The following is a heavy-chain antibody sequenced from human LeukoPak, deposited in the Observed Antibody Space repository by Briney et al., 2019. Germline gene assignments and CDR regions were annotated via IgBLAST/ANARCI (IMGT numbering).Heavy chain of an antibody. Sequence: SETLSLTCTVSGGSISSGGYYWSWIRQPSGKGLEWIGEINHSGSTNYNPSLKSRVTISVDTSKNQFSLKLSSVTAADTAVYYCARTPGDYWGQGTLVTVSS. J-gene: IGHJ4*02. CDR2: INHSGST. CDR1: GGSISSGGYY. D-gene: IGHD7-27*01. CDR3: ARTPGDY. V-gene: IGHV4-39*07.